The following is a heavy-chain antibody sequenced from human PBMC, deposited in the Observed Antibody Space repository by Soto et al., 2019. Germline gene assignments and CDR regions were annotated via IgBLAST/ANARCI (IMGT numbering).Heavy chain of an antibody. D-gene: IGHD3-16*01. J-gene: IGHJ4*02. V-gene: IGHV3-23*01. CDR1: GFTFSSYA. CDR3: AKDLGSGSRGRYYFDY. CDR2: ISGSGGST. Sequence: EVQLLESGGGLVQPGGSLRLSCAASGFTFSSYAMSWVRQAPGKGLEWVSDISGSGGSTYYADSVKGRFTISRDNSKNTLYLQMNRLRAEDTAVYYCAKDLGSGSRGRYYFDYWGQGTLVTVSS.